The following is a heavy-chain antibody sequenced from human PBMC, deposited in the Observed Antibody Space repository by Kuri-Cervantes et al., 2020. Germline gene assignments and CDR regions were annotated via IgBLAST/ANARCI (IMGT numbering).Heavy chain of an antibody. V-gene: IGHV3-53*01. J-gene: IGHJ6*03. CDR1: EFTVSTNY. CDR2: IYSGGST. CDR3: ARENGDFWSGYMSYYLDV. D-gene: IGHD3-3*01. Sequence: GGSLRLSCAASEFTVSTNYMSWVRQAPGKGLEWVSFIYSGGSTYYADSVKGRFTISRDNAKNSLYLQMNSLRAEDTAVYFCARENGDFWSGYMSYYLDVWGKGTTVTVSS.